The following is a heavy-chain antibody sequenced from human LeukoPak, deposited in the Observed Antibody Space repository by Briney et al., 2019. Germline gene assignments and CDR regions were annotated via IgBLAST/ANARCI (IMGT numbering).Heavy chain of an antibody. D-gene: IGHD1-26*01. CDR3: AKDVGATRFDY. Sequence: HPGAFLRLSCAASGFTFSSYAMSWVRQAPGKGLEWVSAISGSGGSTYYADSVKGRFTISRDNSENTLYLQMNSLRAEDTAVYYCAKDVGATRFDYWGQGTLVTVSS. V-gene: IGHV3-23*01. J-gene: IGHJ4*02. CDR2: ISGSGGST. CDR1: GFTFSSYA.